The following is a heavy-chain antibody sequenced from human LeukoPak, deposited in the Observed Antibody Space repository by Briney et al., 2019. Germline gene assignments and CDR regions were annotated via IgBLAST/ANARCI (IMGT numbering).Heavy chain of an antibody. CDR1: GFTFSTYS. D-gene: IGHD3-10*01. CDR2: ISSYSSYI. CDR3: AKAMVRGVYDAFDI. V-gene: IGHV3-21*04. J-gene: IGHJ3*02. Sequence: GGSLRLSCAASGFTFSTYSMNWVRQAPGKGLEWVSCISSYSSYIYYADSVKGRFTISRDNAKNSLYLQMNSLRAEDTALYYCAKAMVRGVYDAFDIWGQGTMVTVSS.